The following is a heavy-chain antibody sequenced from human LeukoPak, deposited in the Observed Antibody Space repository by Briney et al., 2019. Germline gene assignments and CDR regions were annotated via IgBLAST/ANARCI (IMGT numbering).Heavy chain of an antibody. J-gene: IGHJ4*02. D-gene: IGHD1-26*01. CDR2: INEDGSIT. CDR1: GFTFRTYW. V-gene: IGHV3-74*01. CDR3: GRDLGGRSGL. Sequence: GSLRLSCVVSGFTFRTYWMHWVRQVPGKGLVWVSRINEDGSITNYADSVTGRFRISRDNAENILYLHMNSLRAEDTAVYYCGRDLGGRSGLWGQGTLVTVSS.